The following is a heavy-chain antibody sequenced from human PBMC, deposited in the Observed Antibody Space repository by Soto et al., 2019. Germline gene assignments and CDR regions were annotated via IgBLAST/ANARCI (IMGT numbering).Heavy chain of an antibody. CDR1: GYTFTGYY. J-gene: IGHJ4*02. CDR2: INPNSGGT. CDR3: ARDVPDGYNYDFDY. Sequence: ASVKVSCKASGYTFTGYYMHWVRQAPGQGLEWMGWINPNSGGTNYAQKFQGRVTMTRHTSISTAYMELSRLRSDDTVVYYCARDVPDGYNYDFDYWGQGTLVTVSS. D-gene: IGHD5-12*01. V-gene: IGHV1-2*02.